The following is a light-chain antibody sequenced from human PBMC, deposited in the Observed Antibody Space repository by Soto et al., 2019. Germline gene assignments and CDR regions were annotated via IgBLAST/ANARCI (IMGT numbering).Light chain of an antibody. V-gene: IGLV2-11*01. J-gene: IGLJ1*01. CDR2: DVN. CDR1: SSDVGRYNS. CDR3: CSYAGSNTYV. Sequence: QSALTQPRSVSGSPGQSVTISCTGSSSDVGRYNSVSWYQQHPGKAPKLLIFDVNTQPSGVPDRFSGSESGNTASLTISGLQAEDEAAYYCCSYAGSNTYVFGTGTKLTVL.